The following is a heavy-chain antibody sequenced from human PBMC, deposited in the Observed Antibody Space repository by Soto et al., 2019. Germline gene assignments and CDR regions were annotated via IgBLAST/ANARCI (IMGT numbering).Heavy chain of an antibody. D-gene: IGHD2-15*01. CDR2: ISSSSSYI. J-gene: IGHJ3*02. V-gene: IGHV3-21*01. CDR3: AIIGGGDAFDI. CDR1: GFTFSSYS. Sequence: EVQLVESGGGLVKPGGSLRLSCAASGFTFSSYSMNWVRQAPGKGLEWVSSISSSSSYIYYADSVKGRFTISRDSAKNSLYLQMNSLRAEDTAVYYCAIIGGGDAFDIWGQGTMVTVSS.